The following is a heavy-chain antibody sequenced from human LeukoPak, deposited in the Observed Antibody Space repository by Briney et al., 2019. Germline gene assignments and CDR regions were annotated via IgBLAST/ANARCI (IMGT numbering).Heavy chain of an antibody. CDR1: GFTFNSYT. CDR2: ISSSSNYI. Sequence: GGSLRLSCAASGFTFNSYTMNWVRQAPGKGLEWASSISSSSNYIYYADSVKGRLTISRDDAKNSLYLQMNSLRAEDTAVYYCAKSLYSGYDWEYFDYWGQGTLVTVSS. D-gene: IGHD5-12*01. J-gene: IGHJ4*02. CDR3: AKSLYSGYDWEYFDY. V-gene: IGHV3-21*01.